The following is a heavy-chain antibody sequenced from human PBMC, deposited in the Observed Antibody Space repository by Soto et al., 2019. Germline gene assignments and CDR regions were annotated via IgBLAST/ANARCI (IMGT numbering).Heavy chain of an antibody. V-gene: IGHV1-69*13. CDR1: GGTFSSYA. Sequence: SVKVSCKASGGTFSSYAISWVRQAPGQGLEWMGGIIPIFGTANYAQKFQGRVTITADESTSTAYMELSSLRSEDTAVYYCARNSVVTATGGWFDPWGQGTLVTVAA. CDR2: IIPIFGTA. CDR3: ARNSVVTATGGWFDP. J-gene: IGHJ5*02. D-gene: IGHD2-21*02.